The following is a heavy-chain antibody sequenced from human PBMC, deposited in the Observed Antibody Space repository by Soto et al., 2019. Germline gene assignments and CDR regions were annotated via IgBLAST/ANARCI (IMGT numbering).Heavy chain of an antibody. D-gene: IGHD3-22*01. CDR2: ISGSGGST. CDR3: AKEGFYYYDSSGYYPIDY. J-gene: IGHJ4*02. V-gene: IGHV3-23*01. CDR1: GFTFSSYA. Sequence: GGSLRLSCAASGFTFSSYAMSWVRQAPGKGLEWVSAISGSGGSTYYADSVKGRFTISRDNSKNTLYLQMNSLRAEDTAVYYCAKEGFYYYDSSGYYPIDYWGQGTLVIVSS.